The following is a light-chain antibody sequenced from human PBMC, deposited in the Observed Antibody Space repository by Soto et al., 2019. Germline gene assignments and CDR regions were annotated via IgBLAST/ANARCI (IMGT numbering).Light chain of an antibody. CDR1: SSDVGGYKY. CDR3: SSYADSNNFV. CDR2: EVS. J-gene: IGLJ1*01. Sequence: QSALTQPPSASGSPGQSVTISCTGTSSDVGGYKYVSWYQQHPGKAPKLMIYEVSKRPSGVPDRFSDSKSGNTASLTVSGLQAEDEADYYCSSYADSNNFVFGTGTKLTVL. V-gene: IGLV2-8*01.